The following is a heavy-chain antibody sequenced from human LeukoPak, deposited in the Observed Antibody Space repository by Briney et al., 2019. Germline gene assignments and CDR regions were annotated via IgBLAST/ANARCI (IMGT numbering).Heavy chain of an antibody. CDR2: INHSGST. CDR3: ARGRNYDFWSGYYDAFDI. D-gene: IGHD3-3*01. V-gene: IGHV4-34*01. CDR1: GGSFSGYY. J-gene: IGHJ3*02. Sequence: SETLSLTCAVYGGSFSGYYWSWIRQPPGKGLEWIGEINHSGSTNYNPSLKSRVTISVGTSKNQFSLKLSSVTAADTAVYYCARGRNYDFWSGYYDAFDIWGQGTMVTVSS.